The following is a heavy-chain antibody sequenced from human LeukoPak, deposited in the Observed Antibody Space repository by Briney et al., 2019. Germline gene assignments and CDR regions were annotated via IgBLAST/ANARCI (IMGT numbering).Heavy chain of an antibody. D-gene: IGHD6-6*01. CDR2: VSYDGSKK. J-gene: IGHJ4*02. Sequence: GGSLRLSCAASGFTFSSYGMHWVRQAPGKGLEWVAVVSYDGSKKYYADSVKGRFTISRDNSKNMLYLQMNSLRAEDTAVYYCAKWKYSNSGIDDYWGQGTLVTVSS. CDR3: AKWKYSNSGIDDY. CDR1: GFTFSSYG. V-gene: IGHV3-30*18.